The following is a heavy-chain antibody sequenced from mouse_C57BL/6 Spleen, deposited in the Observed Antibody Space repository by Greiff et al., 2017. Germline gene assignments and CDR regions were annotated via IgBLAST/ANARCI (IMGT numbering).Heavy chain of an antibody. Sequence: QVQLQQPGAELVRPGSSVKLSCKASGYTFTSYWMDWVKQRPGQGLEWIGNIYPSDSETHYNQKFKDKATLTVAKSSSTAYMQLSSLTSEDSAVYYCARYRDYGSYFDYWGQGTTLTVSS. CDR1: GYTFTSYW. V-gene: IGHV1-61*01. D-gene: IGHD1-1*01. CDR2: IYPSDSET. CDR3: ARYRDYGSYFDY. J-gene: IGHJ2*01.